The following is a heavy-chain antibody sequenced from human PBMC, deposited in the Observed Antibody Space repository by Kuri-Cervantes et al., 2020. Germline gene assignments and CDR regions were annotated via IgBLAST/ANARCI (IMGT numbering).Heavy chain of an antibody. CDR3: ARGGSSTYYYYYYMDV. CDR2: INHSGST. D-gene: IGHD2-2*01. Sequence: SQTLSLTCAVYGGSFSGYYWSWIRQPLGKGLEWIGEINHSGSTNYNPSLKSRVTMSVDTSKNQFSLKLSSVTAADTAVYYCARGGSSTYYYYYYMDVWGKGTTVTVSS. V-gene: IGHV4-34*01. CDR1: GGSFSGYY. J-gene: IGHJ6*03.